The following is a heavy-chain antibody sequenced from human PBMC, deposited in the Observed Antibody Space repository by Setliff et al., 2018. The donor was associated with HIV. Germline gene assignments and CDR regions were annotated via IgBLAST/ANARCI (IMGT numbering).Heavy chain of an antibody. CDR2: IFESGGT. Sequence: SETLSLTCTVSGGSISSYYWSWIRQSPGKGLQCIGYIFESGGTNYNPSLRSRVTISMDTSKRQFSLTLTSVTAADTAVYYCARTARVFDFWGQGILVTVS. V-gene: IGHV4-4*09. CDR3: ARTARVFDF. J-gene: IGHJ4*02. CDR1: GGSISSYY.